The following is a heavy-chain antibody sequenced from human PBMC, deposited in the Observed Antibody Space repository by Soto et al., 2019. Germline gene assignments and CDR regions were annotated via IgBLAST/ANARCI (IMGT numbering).Heavy chain of an antibody. CDR2: ISYDGSNK. Sequence: QVQLVESGGGVVQPGRSLRLSCAASGFTFSSYAMHWVRQAPGKGLEWVAVISYDGSNKYYADSVKGRFTISRDNSKNTLYLQMNSLRAEDTAVYYCARTMALNLKGYCSGGSCYFSRPLVGDPTKTYYYGMDVWGQGTTVTVSS. V-gene: IGHV3-30-3*01. D-gene: IGHD2-15*01. J-gene: IGHJ6*02. CDR3: ARTMALNLKGYCSGGSCYFSRPLVGDPTKTYYYGMDV. CDR1: GFTFSSYA.